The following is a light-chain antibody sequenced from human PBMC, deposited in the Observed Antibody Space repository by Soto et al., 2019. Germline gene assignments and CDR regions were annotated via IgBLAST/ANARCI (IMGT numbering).Light chain of an antibody. CDR3: QQFSSYPLT. CDR2: DAS. J-gene: IGKJ4*01. Sequence: DLVLTPSPDSLAVSLGERATINCKSSQSVLYSSNNKNYLAWYQQRPGQPPRLLIYDASSRATGIPDRFSGGGSGTDFTLTISRLEPEDFAVYYCQQFSSYPLTFGGGTKVDIK. V-gene: IGKV4-1*01. CDR1: QSVLYSSNNKNY.